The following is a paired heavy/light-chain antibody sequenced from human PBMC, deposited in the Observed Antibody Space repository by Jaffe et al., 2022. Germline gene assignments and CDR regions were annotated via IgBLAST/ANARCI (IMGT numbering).Heavy chain of an antibody. J-gene: IGHJ4*02. CDR2: IYPGDSDT. CDR3: VRDREPTRHVDTATYYFDY. Sequence: EVQLVQSGAEVKKPGESLKISCKGSGYSFTSYWIAWVRQMPGKGLEWMGIIYPGDSDTRYSPSFQGQVTISVDKSITTAYLQWSSLKASDTAMYYCVRDREPTRHVDTATYYFDYWGQGTLVTVSS. D-gene: IGHD5-18*01. CDR1: GYSFTSYW. V-gene: IGHV5-51*03.
Light chain of an antibody. Sequence: EIVLTQSPATLSLSPGERATLSCRASQSVSNFLAWYQQKPGQAPRLLIYDASNRATGIPARFSGSGSGTDFTLTISSLEPEDFAVYYCQQRSSWPPLFGGGTKVEIK. V-gene: IGKV3-11*01. J-gene: IGKJ4*01. CDR1: QSVSNF. CDR2: DAS. CDR3: QQRSSWPPL.